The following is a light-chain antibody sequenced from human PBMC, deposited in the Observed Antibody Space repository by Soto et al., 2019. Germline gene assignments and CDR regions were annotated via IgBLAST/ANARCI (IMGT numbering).Light chain of an antibody. Sequence: EIVVTQSPATLSGSPGERVTLSCRASQSISSYLAWYQQKPGQAPRLLIYDASKRATGIPARFSGSGSGTDFTLTISSLEPEDFAVYYCQQRSNWTFGQGTKVDIK. V-gene: IGKV3-11*01. J-gene: IGKJ1*01. CDR1: QSISSY. CDR3: QQRSNWT. CDR2: DAS.